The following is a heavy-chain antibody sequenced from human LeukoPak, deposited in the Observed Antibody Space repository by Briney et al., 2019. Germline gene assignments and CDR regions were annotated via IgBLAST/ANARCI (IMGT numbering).Heavy chain of an antibody. Sequence: ASVTGSCKASRYTFTDYYMHWVRPAPGQGLAWMGWINPNRGGTNYAQKLQGRVTITRDTSISTAYMELSRLRSDDPAVYYCARDKMVRGVLGWFDPWGQGAL. CDR2: INPNRGGT. CDR1: RYTFTDYY. V-gene: IGHV1-2*02. D-gene: IGHD3-10*01. CDR3: ARDKMVRGVLGWFDP. J-gene: IGHJ5*02.